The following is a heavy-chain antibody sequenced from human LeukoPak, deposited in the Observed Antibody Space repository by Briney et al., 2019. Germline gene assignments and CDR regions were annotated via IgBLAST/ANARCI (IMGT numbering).Heavy chain of an antibody. CDR3: ARVPHSWILEWPYGESNWFDP. CDR1: GGSISSGGYY. CDR2: INHSGST. D-gene: IGHD3-3*01. Sequence: PSETLSLTCTVSGGSISSGGYYWSWIRQHPGKGLEWIGEINHSGSTNYNPSLKSRVTISVDTSKNQFSLKLSSVTAADTAVYYCARVPHSWILEWPYGESNWFDPWGQGTLVTVSS. J-gene: IGHJ5*02. V-gene: IGHV4-39*07.